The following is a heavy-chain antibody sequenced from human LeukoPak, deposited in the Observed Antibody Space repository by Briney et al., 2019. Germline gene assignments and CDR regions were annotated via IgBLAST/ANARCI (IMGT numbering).Heavy chain of an antibody. J-gene: IGHJ4*02. D-gene: IGHD3-22*01. Sequence: PSETLSLTCTVSGGSISSSSYYWGWIRQPPGTGLEWIGSIYYSGSTYYNPSLKSRVTISVDTSKNQFSLKLSSVTAADTAVYYCTRVEYDSSIDYWGQGTLVTVSS. CDR1: GGSISSSSYY. CDR2: IYYSGST. V-gene: IGHV4-39*01. CDR3: TRVEYDSSIDY.